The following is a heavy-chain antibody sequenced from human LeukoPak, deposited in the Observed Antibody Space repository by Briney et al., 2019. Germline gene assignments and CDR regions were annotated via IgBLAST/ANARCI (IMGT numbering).Heavy chain of an antibody. CDR1: GYTFTSYA. J-gene: IGHJ5*02. Sequence: ASVKVSCKASGYTFTSYAMNWVRQAPGQGLEWMGWINTNTGNPTYAQGFTGRFVFSLDTSVGTAYLQISSLKAEDTAVYYCARSTYSGNQVGWFDPWGQGTLVTVSS. V-gene: IGHV7-4-1*02. CDR2: INTNTGNP. D-gene: IGHD1-26*01. CDR3: ARSTYSGNQVGWFDP.